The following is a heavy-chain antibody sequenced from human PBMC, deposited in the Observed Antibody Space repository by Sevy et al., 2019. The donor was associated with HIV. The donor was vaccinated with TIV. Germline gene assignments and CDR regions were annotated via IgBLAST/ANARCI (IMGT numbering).Heavy chain of an antibody. V-gene: IGHV3-48*01. Sequence: GGSLRLSCAASGFTFSSYSMNWVRQAPGKGLEWVSYISSSSSTIYYADSVKGRFTISRDNAKNSLYLQMNSLRAEDTAVYYCARDLGVGYCSGGSCSPAWFDPWGKGTLVTVSS. CDR2: ISSSSSTI. J-gene: IGHJ5*02. D-gene: IGHD2-15*01. CDR3: ARDLGVGYCSGGSCSPAWFDP. CDR1: GFTFSSYS.